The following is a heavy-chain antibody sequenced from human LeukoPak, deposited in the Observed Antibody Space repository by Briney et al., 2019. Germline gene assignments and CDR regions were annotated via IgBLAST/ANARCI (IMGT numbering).Heavy chain of an antibody. Sequence: SETLSLTCTVSGGSISSYYWSWIRQPPGKGLEWIGYIYYSGSTNYNPSLKSRVTISVDTSKNQFSLKLSSVTAADTAVYYCASVMLSDAFDIWGQGTMVTVSS. CDR3: ASVMLSDAFDI. J-gene: IGHJ3*02. V-gene: IGHV4-59*12. CDR2: IYYSGST. CDR1: GGSISSYY. D-gene: IGHD2-8*01.